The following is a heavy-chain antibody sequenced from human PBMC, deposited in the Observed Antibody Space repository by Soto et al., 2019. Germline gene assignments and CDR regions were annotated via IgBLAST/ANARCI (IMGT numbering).Heavy chain of an antibody. CDR2: IIPILGIA. V-gene: IGHV1-69*08. D-gene: IGHD2-8*01. CDR1: GGTFSSYT. Sequence: QVQLVQSGAEVKKPGSSVKHSCKASGGTFSSYTISWVRQAPGQGLEWMGSIIPILGIANYAQKFQGRVTITADKSTSTAYMELSSLRSEDTAVYYCARDLSGTNGVCGVDYWGQGTLVTVSS. CDR3: ARDLSGTNGVCGVDY. J-gene: IGHJ4*02.